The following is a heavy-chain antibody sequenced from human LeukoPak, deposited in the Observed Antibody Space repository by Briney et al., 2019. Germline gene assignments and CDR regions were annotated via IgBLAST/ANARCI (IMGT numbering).Heavy chain of an antibody. D-gene: IGHD3-10*01. CDR1: GFTFSSYA. CDR3: VRTGGSGSYGSHN. CDR2: ITSNGGST. J-gene: IGHJ1*01. V-gene: IGHV3-64D*09. Sequence: PGGSLRLSCSASGFTFSSYAMHWVRQAQGKGLEFVSAITSNGGSTSYADSVKGRFTISRDNSKDTLYLQMSSLRAEDTAVYYCVRTGGSGSYGSHNWGQGTLVTVSS.